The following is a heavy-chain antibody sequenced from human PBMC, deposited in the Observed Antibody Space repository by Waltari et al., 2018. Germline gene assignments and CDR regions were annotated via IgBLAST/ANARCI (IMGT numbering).Heavy chain of an antibody. Sequence: QVLLVESGGGVVQPGRSLRLSCAASGFTFSNYGMHWVRQAPGKGLGWGAVIGYDGSLKYYADSVKGRFTISRDSSKNTVSLQMNSLRVEDTAVYYCAKSSTVTTGSLDYWGQGTPVSVSS. CDR2: IGYDGSLK. CDR3: AKSSTVTTGSLDY. V-gene: IGHV3-33*06. J-gene: IGHJ4*02. D-gene: IGHD4-17*01. CDR1: GFTFSNYG.